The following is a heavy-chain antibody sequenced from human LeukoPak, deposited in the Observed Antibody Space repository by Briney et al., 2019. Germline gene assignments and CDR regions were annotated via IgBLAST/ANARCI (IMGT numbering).Heavy chain of an antibody. D-gene: IGHD6-19*01. CDR2: IYYDGST. V-gene: IGHV4-39*01. CDR1: GGSITTSIQY. J-gene: IGHJ3*02. Sequence: SETLSLTCTVSGGSITTSIQYWVWIRQPPGKGLEWIVSIYYDGSTYYHPSLKSRFTISVETSKNQFSLKMRSVTATDTAVYYCARLPVAGPLSEGFDIWGQGTLVTVSS. CDR3: ARLPVAGPLSEGFDI.